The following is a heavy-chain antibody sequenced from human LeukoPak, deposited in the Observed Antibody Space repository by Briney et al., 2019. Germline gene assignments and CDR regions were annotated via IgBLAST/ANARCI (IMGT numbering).Heavy chain of an antibody. D-gene: IGHD2-2*01. CDR3: ASGRCSSTSCYAPTIDY. CDR2: IIPIFGTA. CDR1: GGTFSSYA. V-gene: IGHV1-69*05. Sequence: SVRVSCKASGGTFSSYAISWVRQAPGQGLEWMGGIIPIFGTANYAQKFQGRVTITTDESTSTAYMELSSLRSEDTAVYYCASGRCSSTSCYAPTIDYWAREPWSPSPQ. J-gene: IGHJ4*02.